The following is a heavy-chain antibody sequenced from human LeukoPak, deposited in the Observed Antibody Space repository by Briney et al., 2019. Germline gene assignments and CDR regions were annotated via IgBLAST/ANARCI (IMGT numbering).Heavy chain of an antibody. CDR2: ISYDGSNK. V-gene: IGHV3-30*03. J-gene: IGHJ4*02. CDR1: GFTFSSYG. CDR3: ARDRIGTMVRGVIIRPGGYFDY. D-gene: IGHD3-10*01. Sequence: GRSLRLSCAASGFTFSSYGMHWVRQAPGKGLEWVAVISYDGSNKYYADSVKGRFTISRGNSKNTLYLQMNSLRAEDTAVYYCARDRIGTMVRGVIIRPGGYFDYWGQGTLVTVSS.